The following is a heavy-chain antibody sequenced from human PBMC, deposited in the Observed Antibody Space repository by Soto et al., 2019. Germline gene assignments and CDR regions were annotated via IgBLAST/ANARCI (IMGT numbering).Heavy chain of an antibody. V-gene: IGHV3-23*01. CDR3: AKGWGGHYYGMDV. Sequence: EVQLLESGGGLVQPGGSLRLSCAASGFTFSSYAMSWVRQAPGKGLEWVSAISGSGGSTYYADSVKGRFTISRDNSKNTLYLQMNSMRAEDTAVYYCAKGWGGHYYGMDVWGQGTTVTVSS. CDR2: ISGSGGST. D-gene: IGHD2-21*01. CDR1: GFTFSSYA. J-gene: IGHJ6*02.